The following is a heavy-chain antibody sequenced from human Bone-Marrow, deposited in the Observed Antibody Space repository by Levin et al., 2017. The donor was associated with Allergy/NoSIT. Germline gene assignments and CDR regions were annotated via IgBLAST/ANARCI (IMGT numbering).Heavy chain of an antibody. V-gene: IGHV3-21*01. Sequence: GGSLRLSCAASGFTFSSYSMNWVRQAPGKGLEWVSSISSSSSYIYYADSVKGRFTISRDNAKNSLYLQMNSLRAEDTAVYYCARDDLYCSSTSCYYAFDIWGQGTMVTVSS. CDR1: GFTFSSYS. CDR3: ARDDLYCSSTSCYYAFDI. D-gene: IGHD2-2*01. J-gene: IGHJ3*02. CDR2: ISSSSSYI.